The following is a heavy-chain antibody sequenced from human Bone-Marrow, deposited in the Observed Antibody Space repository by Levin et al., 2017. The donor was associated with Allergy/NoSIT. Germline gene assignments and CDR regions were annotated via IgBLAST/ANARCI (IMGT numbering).Heavy chain of an antibody. V-gene: IGHV3-49*03. CDR1: GFTFGDYA. CDR2: IRSKAYGGTT. CDR3: TRVPRTAAGTPSGDYGMDV. J-gene: IGHJ6*02. Sequence: GGSLRLSCTASGFTFGDYAMSWFRQAPGKGLEWVGFIRSKAYGGTTEYAASVKGRFTISRDDSKSIAYLQMNSLKTEDTAVYYCTRVPRTAAGTPSGDYGMDVWGQGTTVTVSS. D-gene: IGHD6-13*01.